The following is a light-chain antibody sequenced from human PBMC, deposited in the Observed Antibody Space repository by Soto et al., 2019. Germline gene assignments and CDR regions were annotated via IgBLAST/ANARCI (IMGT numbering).Light chain of an antibody. CDR3: QQLNSYPWT. V-gene: IGKV1-9*01. CDR1: ESISDY. CDR2: SAS. Sequence: IQLTQSPSSLSASVGDRVTIVCRASESISDYLNWYQLKSGEAPKVLIYSASTLRGGVPSRFSGTGSGTEFTLTISSLQPEDFATYYCQQLNSYPWTFGQGTKVEIK. J-gene: IGKJ1*01.